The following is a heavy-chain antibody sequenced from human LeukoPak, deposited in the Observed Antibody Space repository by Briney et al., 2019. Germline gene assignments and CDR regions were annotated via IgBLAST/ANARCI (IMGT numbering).Heavy chain of an antibody. J-gene: IGHJ4*02. D-gene: IGHD3-3*01. CDR3: AKDRAEYFFRSDY. V-gene: IGHV3-23*01. CDR1: GFTFSSYA. CDR2: ISGSGGST. Sequence: GESLRLSCAASGFTFSSYAMSWVRQAPGKGLEWVSAISGSGGSTYYADSVKGRFTISRDNSKNTLYLQMNSLRAEDTAVYYCAKDRAEYFFRSDYWGQGTLVTVSS.